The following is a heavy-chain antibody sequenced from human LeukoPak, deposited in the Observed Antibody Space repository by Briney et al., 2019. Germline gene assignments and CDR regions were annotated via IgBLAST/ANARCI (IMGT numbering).Heavy chain of an antibody. CDR1: GFTFSSYG. D-gene: IGHD4-11*01. J-gene: IGHJ4*02. CDR2: IRYDGSNK. V-gene: IGHV3-30*02. CDR3: AKDGGDYSLYYFDY. Sequence: PGGSLRLSCAASGFTFSSYGMHWVRQAPGKGLEWVAFIRYDGSNKYYADSVKGRFTISRDNSKNTLYLQMNSLRAEDTAVYYCAKDGGDYSLYYFDYWGQGTLVTVSS.